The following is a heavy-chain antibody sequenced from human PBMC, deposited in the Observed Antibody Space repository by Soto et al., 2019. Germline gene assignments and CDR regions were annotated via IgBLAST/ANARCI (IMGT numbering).Heavy chain of an antibody. CDR2: IYYNGST. V-gene: IGHV4-59*12. CDR3: ARALGYSYGALDY. D-gene: IGHD5-18*01. J-gene: IGHJ4*02. Sequence: SETLSLTCTVSGGSISNYFWSWIRQPPGKGLEWVGFIYYNGSTQYNPSLKSRVTMSVDTSKNQFSLKLSSVTAADTAVYYCARALGYSYGALDYWGQGTLVTVSS. CDR1: GGSISNYF.